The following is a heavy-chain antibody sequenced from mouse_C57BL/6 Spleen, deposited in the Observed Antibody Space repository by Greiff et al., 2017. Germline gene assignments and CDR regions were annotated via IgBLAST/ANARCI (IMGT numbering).Heavy chain of an antibody. V-gene: IGHV1-64*01. CDR3: ARRGVVAPYDY. Sequence: QVQLQQPGAELVKPGASVKLSCKASGYTFTSYWMHWVKQRPGQGLEWIGMIHPNSGSTNYNEKFKSKATLTVDKSSSTAYMQRSSLTSEESAVYYCARRGVVAPYDYWGQGTTLTVSS. CDR1: GYTFTSYW. CDR2: IHPNSGST. J-gene: IGHJ2*01. D-gene: IGHD1-1*01.